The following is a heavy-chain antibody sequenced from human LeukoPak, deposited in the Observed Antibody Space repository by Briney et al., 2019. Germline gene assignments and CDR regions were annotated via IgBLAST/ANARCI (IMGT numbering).Heavy chain of an antibody. J-gene: IGHJ3*02. Sequence: SETLSLTCAVYDGSFSGYYWSWIRQPPGKGLEWIGEINHSGSTNYNPSLKSRVTISLDTSKSQFSLKVRYVTAADTAVYYCASKWVTYYYNSSAYHYPTDVFDIWGQGTMVTVSS. CDR3: ASKWVTYYYNSSAYHYPTDVFDI. V-gene: IGHV4-34*01. CDR2: INHSGST. D-gene: IGHD3-22*01. CDR1: DGSFSGYY.